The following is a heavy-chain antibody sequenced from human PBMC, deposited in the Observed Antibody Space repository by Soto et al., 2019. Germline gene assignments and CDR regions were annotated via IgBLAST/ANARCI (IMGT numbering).Heavy chain of an antibody. J-gene: IGHJ3*02. CDR2: INAGNGNT. V-gene: IGHV1-3*01. Sequence: GASVTVSCTASGYTFTSYAMHWVRQAPGQRLEWMGWINAGNGNTKYSQKFQGRVTITRDTSASTAYMELSSLRSEDAAVYYCASSREPDDAFDIWGQGTMVTVSS. CDR1: GYTFTSYA. CDR3: ASSREPDDAFDI.